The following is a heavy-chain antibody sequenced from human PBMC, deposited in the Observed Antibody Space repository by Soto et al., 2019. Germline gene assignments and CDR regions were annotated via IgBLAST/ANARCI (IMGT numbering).Heavy chain of an antibody. CDR3: ARPSNGIAARPGLFDY. Sequence: PGESLKISCKGSGYSFTIYWIGWVRQMPGKGLEWMGIIYPGDSDTRYSPSFQGQVTISADKSISTAYLQWSSLKASDTAMYYCARPSNGIAARPGLFDYWGQGTLVTVSS. J-gene: IGHJ4*02. CDR1: GYSFTIYW. V-gene: IGHV5-51*01. CDR2: IYPGDSDT. D-gene: IGHD6-6*01.